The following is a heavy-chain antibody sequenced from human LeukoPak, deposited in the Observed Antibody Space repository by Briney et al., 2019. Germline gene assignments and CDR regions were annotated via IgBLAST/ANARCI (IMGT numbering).Heavy chain of an antibody. J-gene: IGHJ4*02. CDR1: GGSISSGSYY. CDR2: IYTSGST. D-gene: IGHD2-8*01. Sequence: SQTLSLTCTVSGGSISSGSYYWSWIRQPAGKGLEWIGRIYTSGSTNYNPSLKSRVTISVDTSKNQFSLKLSSVTAADTAVYYCAREGYCTNGVCYSLDYWGQGTLVTVSS. V-gene: IGHV4-61*02. CDR3: AREGYCTNGVCYSLDY.